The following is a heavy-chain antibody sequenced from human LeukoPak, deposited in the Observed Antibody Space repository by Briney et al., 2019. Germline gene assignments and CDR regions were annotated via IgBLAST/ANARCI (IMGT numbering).Heavy chain of an antibody. CDR2: ISGSGGST. J-gene: IGHJ6*03. Sequence: GGSLRLSCAASGFTFSSYAMSWVRQAPGKGLEWVSAISGSGGSTYYAVSVKGRFTISRDNSKHTLYLQMNSLRAEDTTVYYCAKDLGGYSKSRYYYYMDVWGKGTTVTVSS. CDR3: AKDLGGYSKSRYYYYMDV. V-gene: IGHV3-23*01. CDR1: GFTFSSYA. D-gene: IGHD4-11*01.